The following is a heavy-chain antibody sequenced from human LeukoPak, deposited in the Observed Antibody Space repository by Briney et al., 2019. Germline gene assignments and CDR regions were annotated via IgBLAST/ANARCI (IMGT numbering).Heavy chain of an antibody. D-gene: IGHD2-2*01. J-gene: IGHJ6*03. CDR3: ARGGEYCSSTSCYPDYYYYYMDV. CDR1: GGSISSYY. CDR2: IYYSGST. Sequence: PSETLSLTCTVSGGSISSYYWSWIRQPPGKGLEWIGYIYYSGSTNYNPSLKSRVTISVDTSKNQFSLKLSSVTAADTAVYYCARGGEYCSSTSCYPDYYYYYMDVWGKGTTVTVSS. V-gene: IGHV4-59*01.